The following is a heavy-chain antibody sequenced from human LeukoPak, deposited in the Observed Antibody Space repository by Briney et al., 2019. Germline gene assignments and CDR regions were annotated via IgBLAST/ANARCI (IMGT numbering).Heavy chain of an antibody. CDR2: INAGNGNT. CDR1: GYTFTSYA. V-gene: IGHV1-3*01. J-gene: IGHJ4*02. D-gene: IGHD6-19*01. CDR3: ATADLVRSVAGPETRFDY. Sequence: ASVKVSCKASGYTFTSYAMHWVRQAPGQRLEWMGWINAGNGNTKYSQRFQGRVTITRDTSASTAYMELSSLRSEDTAVYYCATADLVRSVAGPETRFDYWGQGTLVTVSS.